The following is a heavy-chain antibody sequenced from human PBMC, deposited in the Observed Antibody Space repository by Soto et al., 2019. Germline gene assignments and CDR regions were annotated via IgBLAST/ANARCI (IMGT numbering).Heavy chain of an antibody. Sequence: GGSLRLSCAASGFTFSSYAMSWVRQAPGKGLEWVSAISGSGGSTYYADSVKGRFTISRDNSKNTLYLQMNSLRAEDTAVYYCATRDYDSSGYYYLYYYYGMDVWGQGTSVTVSS. CDR3: ATRDYDSSGYYYLYYYYGMDV. CDR2: ISGSGGST. J-gene: IGHJ6*02. D-gene: IGHD3-22*01. CDR1: GFTFSSYA. V-gene: IGHV3-23*01.